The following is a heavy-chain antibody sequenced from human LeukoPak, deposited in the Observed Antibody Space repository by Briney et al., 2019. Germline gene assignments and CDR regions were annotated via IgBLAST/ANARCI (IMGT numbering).Heavy chain of an antibody. CDR1: GYTFTSYA. D-gene: IGHD2-2*01. J-gene: IGHJ6*02. Sequence: ASVKVSCKASGYTFTSYAMNWVRQAPGQGLEWMGWINTNTGNPTYAQGFTGRFVFSLDTSVSTAYLQISSLKAEDTAVYYCARVDCSSTSCYPGNYYYYGMDVWGQGTTVTVSS. CDR3: ARVDCSSTSCYPGNYYYYGMDV. CDR2: INTNTGNP. V-gene: IGHV7-4-1*02.